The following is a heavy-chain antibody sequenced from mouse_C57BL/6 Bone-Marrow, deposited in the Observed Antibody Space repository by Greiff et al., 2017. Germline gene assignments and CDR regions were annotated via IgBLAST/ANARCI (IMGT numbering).Heavy chain of an antibody. CDR3: AAHRWLLLYFDV. CDR2: IEPEDGET. Sequence: EVQLQQSGAELVKPGASVKLSCTASGFNIKDYYMHWVKQRTEQGLEWIGRIEPEDGETKYAPRFQGKAPIPAHTSSNTAYRQLSSLTSEDTAVYYCAAHRWLLLYFDVWGTGTTVTVSS. V-gene: IGHV14-2*01. CDR1: GFNIKDYY. D-gene: IGHD2-3*01. J-gene: IGHJ1*03.